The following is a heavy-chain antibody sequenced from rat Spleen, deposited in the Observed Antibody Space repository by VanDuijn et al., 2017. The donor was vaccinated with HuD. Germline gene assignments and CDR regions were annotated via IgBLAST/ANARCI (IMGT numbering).Heavy chain of an antibody. D-gene: IGHD1-9*01. CDR1: GFTFSSFP. J-gene: IGHJ1*01. CDR3: ARQAYYGYNADWYFDF. V-gene: IGHV5-46*01. CDR2: ISTGGGNT. Sequence: EVQLVESGGGLVQPGRSMKLSCVASGFTFSSFPMAWVRQAPTKGLEWVATISTGGGNTYYRDSVKGRFTISRDNAKSTLYLQMDSLRSEDTATYYCARQAYYGYNADWYFDFWGPGTMVTVSS.